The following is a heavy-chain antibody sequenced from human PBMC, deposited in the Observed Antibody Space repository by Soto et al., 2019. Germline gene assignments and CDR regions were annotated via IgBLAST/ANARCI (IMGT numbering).Heavy chain of an antibody. CDR2: ISYDGTNK. Sequence: QVQLVESGGGMVQPGTSLRLSCAASGFIFRGYTMNWVCQPPGKGLQWVASISYDGTNKYYTDSVMGRFTISRDNSNNTLYLQMNSLRAEDTAVYYCAKQVRCSGDNCRYFDYWGQGALVTVSS. V-gene: IGHV3-30-3*02. CDR1: GFIFRGYT. CDR3: AKQVRCSGDNCRYFDY. D-gene: IGHD2-15*01. J-gene: IGHJ4*02.